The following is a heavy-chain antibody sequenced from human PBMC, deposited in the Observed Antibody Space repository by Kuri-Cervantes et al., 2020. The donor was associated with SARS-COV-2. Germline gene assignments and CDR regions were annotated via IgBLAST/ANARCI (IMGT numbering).Heavy chain of an antibody. CDR2: IYHSGST. V-gene: IGHV4-38-2*02. CDR1: GGSISNHY. D-gene: IGHD3-22*01. J-gene: IGHJ4*02. Sequence: ESLKISCTVSGGSISNHYWSWIRQPPGKGLEWIGSIYHSGSTYYNPSLKSRVTISVDTSKNQFSLKLSSVTAADTAVYYCARGAASITMIVVVGNFDYWGQGTLVTVSS. CDR3: ARGAASITMIVVVGNFDY.